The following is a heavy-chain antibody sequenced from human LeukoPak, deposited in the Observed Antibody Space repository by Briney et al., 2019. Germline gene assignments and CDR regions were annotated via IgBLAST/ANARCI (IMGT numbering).Heavy chain of an antibody. J-gene: IGHJ4*02. CDR1: GGSFSGYY. CDR3: ARDRRAAAGRGGFDY. V-gene: IGHV4-34*01. D-gene: IGHD6-13*01. CDR2: INHSGST. Sequence: SETLSLTCAVYGGSFSGYYWSWIRQPPGKGLEWIGEINHSGSTNYNPSPKSRVTISVDTSKNQFSLKLSSVTAADTAVYYCARDRRAAAGRGGFDYWGQGTLVTVSS.